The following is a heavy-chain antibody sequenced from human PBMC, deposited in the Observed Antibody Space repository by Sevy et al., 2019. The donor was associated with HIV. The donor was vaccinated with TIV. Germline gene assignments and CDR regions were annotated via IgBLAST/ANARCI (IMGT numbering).Heavy chain of an antibody. J-gene: IGHJ4*02. CDR1: GFSFIDYG. CDR2: ISVYNGNT. CDR3: ARAIRDGYNPRPFDY. V-gene: IGHV1-18*01. D-gene: IGHD5-12*01. Sequence: ASVKVSCKCSGFSFIDYGFSWVRQAPGQGLEWMAWISVYNGNTNYAQKFQGRVAVTVDSTTKTAYMELKSLRSDDTAAYYCARAIRDGYNPRPFDYWGQGTLVTVSS.